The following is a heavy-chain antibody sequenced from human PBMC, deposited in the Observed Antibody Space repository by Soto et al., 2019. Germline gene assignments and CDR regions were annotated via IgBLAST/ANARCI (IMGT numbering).Heavy chain of an antibody. CDR3: ARGFGELRYGMDV. D-gene: IGHD3-10*01. Sequence: SETLSLTCTVSGGSISSYYWSWIRQPPGKGLEWIGYIYYSGSTNYNPSLKSRVTISVDTSKNQFSLKLSSVTAADTAVYYCARGFGELRYGMDVWGQGTKVTVSS. J-gene: IGHJ6*02. CDR1: GGSISSYY. CDR2: IYYSGST. V-gene: IGHV4-59*01.